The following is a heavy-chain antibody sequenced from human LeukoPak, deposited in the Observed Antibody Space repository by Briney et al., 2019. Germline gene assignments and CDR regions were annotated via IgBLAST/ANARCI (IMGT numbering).Heavy chain of an antibody. CDR1: GYTFTSYY. CDR2: INPSGGSI. V-gene: IGHV1-46*01. D-gene: IGHD2-21*02. Sequence: ASVKVSCEASGYTFTSYYMHWVRQAPGQGLEWMGIINPSGGSISYAQKFQGRVTMTRDTSTSTVYMELSSLRSEDTAVYYCARDLAYCGGDCYSNWFDPWGQGTLVTVSS. J-gene: IGHJ5*02. CDR3: ARDLAYCGGDCYSNWFDP.